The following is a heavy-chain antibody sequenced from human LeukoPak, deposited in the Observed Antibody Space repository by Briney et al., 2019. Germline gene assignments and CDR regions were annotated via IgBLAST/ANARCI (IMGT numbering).Heavy chain of an antibody. CDR3: ARGLGAIAVAGWSYYFDY. J-gene: IGHJ4*02. CDR2: IYTSGST. Sequence: PSETLSLTCTVSGGSISSYYWSWIRQPAGKGLEWIGCIYTSGSTNYNPSLKSRVTMSVDTSKNQFSLKLSSVTAADTAVYYCARGLGAIAVAGWSYYFDYWGQGTLVTVSS. D-gene: IGHD6-19*01. CDR1: GGSISSYY. V-gene: IGHV4-4*07.